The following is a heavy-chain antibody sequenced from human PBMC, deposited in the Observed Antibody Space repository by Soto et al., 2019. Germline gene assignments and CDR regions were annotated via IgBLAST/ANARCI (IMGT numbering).Heavy chain of an antibody. D-gene: IGHD4-17*01. CDR1: GFTFSSYG. J-gene: IGHJ4*02. CDR2: ISGTGGRT. V-gene: IGHV3-23*01. CDR3: ATDYIPYGDDVYSFDY. Sequence: EEQLLESGGGLGQPGGSLRLSCAASGFTFSSYGMSWVRQAPGKGLEWVSTISGTGGRTYYADSVKGRFTISRDNSKNTLYLQMNSLRADDTAVYYCATDYIPYGDDVYSFDYWGQGTLVAVSS.